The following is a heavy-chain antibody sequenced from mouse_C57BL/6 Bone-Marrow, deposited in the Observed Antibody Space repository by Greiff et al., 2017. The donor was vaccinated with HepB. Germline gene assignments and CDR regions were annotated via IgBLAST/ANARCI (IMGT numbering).Heavy chain of an antibody. Sequence: QVQLQQSGAELARPGASVKMSCKASGYTFTSYTMHWVKQRPGQGLEWIGYINPSSGYTKYNQKFKDKATLTADKSSSTAYMQLSSLTSEDSAVYYCARNYYGSSYRYYFDYWGQGTTLTVSS. CDR3: ARNYYGSSYRYYFDY. V-gene: IGHV1-4*01. J-gene: IGHJ2*01. CDR1: GYTFTSYT. D-gene: IGHD1-1*01. CDR2: INPSSGYT.